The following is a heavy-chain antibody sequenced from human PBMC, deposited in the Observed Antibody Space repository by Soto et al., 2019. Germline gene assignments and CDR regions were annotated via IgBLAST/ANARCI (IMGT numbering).Heavy chain of an antibody. J-gene: IGHJ3*02. Sequence: PSETLSLTCAVYGGSFSGYYWSWIHQPPGKGLEWIGEINHSGSTNYNPSLKSRVTISVDTSKNQFSLKLSSVTAADTAVYYCARRTQDMDFTEAFDIWGQGTMVTVSS. D-gene: IGHD2-15*01. CDR3: ARRTQDMDFTEAFDI. V-gene: IGHV4-34*01. CDR2: INHSGST. CDR1: GGSFSGYY.